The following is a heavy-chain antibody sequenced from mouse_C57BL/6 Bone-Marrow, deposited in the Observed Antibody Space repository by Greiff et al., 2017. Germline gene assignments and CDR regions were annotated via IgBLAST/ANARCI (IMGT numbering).Heavy chain of an antibody. D-gene: IGHD2-5*01. CDR2: INPYNGGT. CDR1: GYTFTDYY. J-gene: IGHJ4*01. Sequence: EVQLQQSGPVLVKPGASVKMSCKASGYTFTDYYMNWVKQSHGKSLEWIGVINPYNGGTSYNQKFKGKATLTVDKSSSTAYMELNSLTSEDSAVYYCARRYSNCDAMDYWGQGTSVTVSS. V-gene: IGHV1-19*01. CDR3: ARRYSNCDAMDY.